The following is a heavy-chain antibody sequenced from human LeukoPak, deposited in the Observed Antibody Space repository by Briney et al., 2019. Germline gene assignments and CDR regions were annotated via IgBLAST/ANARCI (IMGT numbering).Heavy chain of an antibody. Sequence: GRSLRLSCAVSGFSFSSYAMHWVRQAPGKGLEWVAIISYDGSNKYYADSVKGRFTISRDNSKNTRYLHMTSLRAEDTAVYYCTNSDDYGDYWGQGTLVTVSS. J-gene: IGHJ4*02. CDR1: GFSFSSYA. CDR3: TNSDDYGDY. CDR2: ISYDGSNK. V-gene: IGHV3-30-3*01.